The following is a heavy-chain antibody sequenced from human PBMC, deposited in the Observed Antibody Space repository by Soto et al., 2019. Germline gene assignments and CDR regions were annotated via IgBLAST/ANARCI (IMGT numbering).Heavy chain of an antibody. CDR1: GGTFSSYA. J-gene: IGHJ4*02. CDR3: AGPRYCSGGSCYSYYFDY. D-gene: IGHD2-15*01. V-gene: IGHV1-69*06. CDR2: IIPIFGTA. Sequence: PVKVSCKASGGTFSSYAISWVRQAPGQGLEWMGGIIPIFGTANYAQKFQGRVTITADKSTSTAYMELSSLRSEDTAVYYCAGPRYCSGGSCYSYYFDYWGQGTLVTVSS.